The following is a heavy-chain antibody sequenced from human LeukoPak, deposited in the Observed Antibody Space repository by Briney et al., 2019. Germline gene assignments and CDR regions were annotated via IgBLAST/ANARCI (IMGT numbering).Heavy chain of an antibody. D-gene: IGHD5-18*01. CDR2: IYYSGST. CDR1: GGSISSDY. V-gene: IGHV4-59*01. CDR3: ARARGYSYGYYFDY. Sequence: SETLSLTCTVSGGSISSDYWSWLRQPPGKGLEWIGYIYYSGSTNYNPSLKSRVTISVDTSKNQFSLKLSSVTAADTAVYYCARARGYSYGYYFDYWGQGTLVTVSS. J-gene: IGHJ4*02.